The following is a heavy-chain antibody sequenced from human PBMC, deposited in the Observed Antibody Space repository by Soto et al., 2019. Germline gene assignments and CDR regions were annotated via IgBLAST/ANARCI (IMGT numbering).Heavy chain of an antibody. Sequence: PSETLSLTCTVSGGSISSGGYYWSWIRQHPGKGLEWIGYIYYSGSTYYNPSLKSRVTISVDTSKNQFSLKLSSVTAADTAVYYCARGSDFWSGHKPGDYYYYGMDVWGQGTTVTVSS. V-gene: IGHV4-31*03. CDR2: IYYSGST. J-gene: IGHJ6*02. D-gene: IGHD3-3*01. CDR1: GGSISSGGYY. CDR3: ARGSDFWSGHKPGDYYYYGMDV.